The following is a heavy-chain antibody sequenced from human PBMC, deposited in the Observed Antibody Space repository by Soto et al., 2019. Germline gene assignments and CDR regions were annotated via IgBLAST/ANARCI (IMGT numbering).Heavy chain of an antibody. D-gene: IGHD2-2*01. J-gene: IGHJ5*02. V-gene: IGHV1-2*02. Sequence: ASVKVSCKASGYTFTGYYMHWVRQAPGQGLEWMGWINPNSGGTNYAQKFQGRVTMTRDTSISTAYMELSRLRSDDTAVYYCAASVGYCSSTSCYGVYNWFAPWGQGTLVTVSS. CDR3: AASVGYCSSTSCYGVYNWFAP. CDR2: INPNSGGT. CDR1: GYTFTGYY.